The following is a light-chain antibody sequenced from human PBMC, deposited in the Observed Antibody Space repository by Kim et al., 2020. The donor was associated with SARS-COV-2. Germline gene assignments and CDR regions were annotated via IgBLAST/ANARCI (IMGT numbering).Light chain of an antibody. Sequence: AYVGDRVTITCRASQGISNYLAWYQQKPGKVPKLLIYAASTLQSGVPSRFSGSGSGTDFTHPISSLQPGDVATYYCQKYNSAPLTFGGGTKVDIK. J-gene: IGKJ4*01. V-gene: IGKV1-27*01. CDR3: QKYNSAPLT. CDR1: QGISNY. CDR2: AAS.